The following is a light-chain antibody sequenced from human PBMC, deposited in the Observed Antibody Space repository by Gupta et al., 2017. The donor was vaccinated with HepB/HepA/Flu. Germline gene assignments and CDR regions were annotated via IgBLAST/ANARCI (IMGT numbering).Light chain of an antibody. Sequence: DIQLTQSPFFLSASVGDRVTITCRASQGISDFLAWYQQKPGKTPKVLIFGASTLHSGVPSRFSGSVSGTEFTLTISSLQPEDFATYYCQQLKSYPFTFGQGTRLDIE. V-gene: IGKV1-9*01. CDR2: GAS. CDR3: QQLKSYPFT. CDR1: QGISDF. J-gene: IGKJ5*01.